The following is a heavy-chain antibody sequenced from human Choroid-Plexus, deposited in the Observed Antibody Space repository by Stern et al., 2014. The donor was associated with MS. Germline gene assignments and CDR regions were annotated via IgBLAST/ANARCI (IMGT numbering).Heavy chain of an antibody. Sequence: VQLVESGGGVDQPGRPLRLSCAASGFSFSSFGMPWVRPATGNGLEWVALISYDGSKDYADSVKGRFAISRENSKNTLYLQMNSLRAEDTAVYYCAKDRQYLTFFFDFWGQGSLVTVSS. CDR1: GFSFSSFG. CDR3: AKDRQYLTFFFDF. V-gene: IGHV3-30*18. CDR2: ISYDGSK. D-gene: IGHD2/OR15-2a*01. J-gene: IGHJ4*02.